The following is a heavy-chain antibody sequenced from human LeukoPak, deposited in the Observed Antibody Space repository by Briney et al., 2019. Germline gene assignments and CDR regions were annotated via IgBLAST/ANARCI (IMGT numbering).Heavy chain of an antibody. CDR3: AKRSENTALGKFDH. CDR1: GFTFSSYG. J-gene: IGHJ4*02. V-gene: IGHV3-23*01. CDR2: ISAYGDIT. Sequence: PGGSLRLSCAASGFTFSSYGMSWVRQAPGKGLEWVSGISAYGDITYYAQSVKGRFTISRDNSKNTLFLQMNSLRAEDTAVYYCAKRSENTALGKFDHWGQGTLVTVSS. D-gene: IGHD2/OR15-2a*01.